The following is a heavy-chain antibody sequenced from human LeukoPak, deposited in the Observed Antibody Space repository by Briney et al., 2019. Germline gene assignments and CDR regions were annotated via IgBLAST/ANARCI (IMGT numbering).Heavy chain of an antibody. Sequence: GGSLRLSCAASGFTLSNYWMIWVRQAPGKGLEWVAHIKQDGGETYYVDSVKGRFSISRDNAKNSLYLQMDSLRAEDTAVYYCARWGGYTDSWAQGTLVTVSS. D-gene: IGHD3-16*01. J-gene: IGHJ4*02. CDR3: ARWGGYTDS. V-gene: IGHV3-7*01. CDR2: IKQDGGET. CDR1: GFTLSNYW.